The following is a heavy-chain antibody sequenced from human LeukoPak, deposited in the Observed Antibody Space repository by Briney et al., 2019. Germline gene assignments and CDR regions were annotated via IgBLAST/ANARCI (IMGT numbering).Heavy chain of an antibody. CDR3: VRAIDSSGYYRDH. D-gene: IGHD6-19*01. CDR1: GFSFSSYS. V-gene: IGHV3-48*04. Sequence: GGSLRLSCAASGFSFSSYSFNWVRQAPGKGLEWVSYITSSSETIYYADSVKGRFTISRDNAKNTLFLEMNGLRAEDTAVYYCVRAIDSSGYYRDHWGQGTLVTVSS. J-gene: IGHJ1*01. CDR2: ITSSSETI.